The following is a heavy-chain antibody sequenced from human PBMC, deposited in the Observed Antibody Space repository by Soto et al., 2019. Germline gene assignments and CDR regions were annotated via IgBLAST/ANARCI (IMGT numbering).Heavy chain of an antibody. CDR2: INAANGDT. CDR1: GYTFTSYG. V-gene: IGHV1-3*01. CDR3: VRRHVSATGIDWFDP. Sequence: ASVKVSCKASGYTFTSYGIHWVRQAPGQRLEWMGWINAANGDTKYSPKFQGRVTITRDTSASTAYMELSSLRSEDTAVYYCVRRHVSATGIDWFDPWGQGILVTVSS. D-gene: IGHD6-13*01. J-gene: IGHJ5*02.